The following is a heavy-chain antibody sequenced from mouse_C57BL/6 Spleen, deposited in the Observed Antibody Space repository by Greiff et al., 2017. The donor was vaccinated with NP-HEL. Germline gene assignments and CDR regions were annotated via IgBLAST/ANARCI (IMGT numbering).Heavy chain of an antibody. J-gene: IGHJ4*01. Sequence: QVQLKESGPGLVAPSQCLSITCTVSGFSLTSYAISWVRQPPGKGLEWLGVIWTGGGTNYNSDPKSRLSISKDNPKSQVFLKMNSLQTDVTARYYCASLREGWAMDDWGEGTSVTVSS. CDR2: IWTGGGT. V-gene: IGHV2-9-1*01. CDR3: ASLREGWAMDD. D-gene: IGHD3-3*01. CDR1: GFSLTSYA.